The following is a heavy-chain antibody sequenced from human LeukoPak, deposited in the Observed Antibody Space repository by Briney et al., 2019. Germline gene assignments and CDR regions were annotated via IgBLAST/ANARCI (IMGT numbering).Heavy chain of an antibody. CDR2: ISYDGSNK. D-gene: IGHD5-18*01. CDR3: AKDFPAYSSPDY. V-gene: IGHV3-30*18. Sequence: PGGSLRLSCAASGFTFSSYGVHWVRQAPGKGLEWVAVISYDGSNKYYADSVKGRFTISRDNSKNTLYLQMNSLRAEDTAVYYCAKDFPAYSSPDYWGQGTLVTVSS. J-gene: IGHJ4*02. CDR1: GFTFSSYG.